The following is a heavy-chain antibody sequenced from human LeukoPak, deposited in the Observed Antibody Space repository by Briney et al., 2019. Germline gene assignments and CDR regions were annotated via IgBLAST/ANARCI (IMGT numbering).Heavy chain of an antibody. Sequence: GASLRLPCAASGFIFSNYAMSWVRQAPGKGLEWVSAIGGRDSGTYYADSVGGRFTVSRDDPKNTLYLQMNTLRAEDTAVYYCAKWGDYDILTGYYDSDYWGQGTLVTVSS. CDR3: AKWGDYDILTGYYDSDY. CDR2: IGGRDSGT. D-gene: IGHD3-9*01. CDR1: GFIFSNYA. J-gene: IGHJ4*02. V-gene: IGHV3-23*01.